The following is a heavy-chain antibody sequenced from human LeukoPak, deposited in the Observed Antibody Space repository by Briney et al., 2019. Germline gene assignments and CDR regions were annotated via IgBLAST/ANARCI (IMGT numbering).Heavy chain of an antibody. D-gene: IGHD6-19*01. CDR2: INPNSGGT. J-gene: IGHJ1*01. CDR3: ARVRSSGWYHNPAIHH. V-gene: IGHV1-2*02. CDR1: GYTFTGYY. Sequence: ASVKVSCKASGYTFTGYYMHWVRQAPGQGLEWMGWINPNSGGTNYAQKFQGRVTMTRDTSISTAYMELSRLRSDDTAVYYCARVRSSGWYHNPAIHHWGQGTLVTVSS.